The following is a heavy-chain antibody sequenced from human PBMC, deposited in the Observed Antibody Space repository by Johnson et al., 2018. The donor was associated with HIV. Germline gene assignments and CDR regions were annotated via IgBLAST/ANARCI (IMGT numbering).Heavy chain of an antibody. CDR3: ARDATPWGGAYVGYAFDL. J-gene: IGHJ3*01. V-gene: IGHV3-30*02. CDR2: IRYDGSNK. CDR1: GFTFSSYG. D-gene: IGHD4-17*01. Sequence: QVQLVESGGGVVQPGGSLRLSCVASGFTFSSYGMHWVRQAPGKGLEWVAFIRYDGSNKYYADSVKGRFTVSRDNSKNTLYLQMNSLRAEDTAVYYCARDATPWGGAYVGYAFDLWGQGTMVAVSS.